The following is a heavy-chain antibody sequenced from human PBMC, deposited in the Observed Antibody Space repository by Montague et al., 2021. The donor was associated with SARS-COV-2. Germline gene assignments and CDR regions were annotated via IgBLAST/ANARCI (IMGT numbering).Heavy chain of an antibody. J-gene: IGHJ6*02. CDR2: AYYVPSTNSANT. CDR3: ARTWRFGQSYGLDV. Sequence: SETLSLTCSVSGDSISSYYYNWIRQTPGKGLEWIGYAYYVPSTNSANTNSNPSLKRRVTISLDTSENQFSLKLSSVTAADTAVYYCARTWRFGQSYGLDVWGQGTTVTVSS. V-gene: IGHV4-59*01. CDR1: GDSISSYY. D-gene: IGHD3-16*01.